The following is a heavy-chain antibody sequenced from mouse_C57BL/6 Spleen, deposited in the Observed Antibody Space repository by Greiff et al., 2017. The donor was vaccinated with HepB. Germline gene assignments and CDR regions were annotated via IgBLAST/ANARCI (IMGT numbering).Heavy chain of an antibody. V-gene: IGHV1-69*01. CDR3: ARRGYYGNYPPMDY. D-gene: IGHD2-1*01. Sequence: QVQLQQPGAELVMPGASVKLSCKASGYTFTSYWMHWVKQRPGQGLEWIGEIDPSDSYTNYNQKFKGKSTLTVDKSSSTAYMQLSSLTSEDSAVYYCARRGYYGNYPPMDYWGQGTSVTVSS. CDR2: IDPSDSYT. CDR1: GYTFTSYW. J-gene: IGHJ4*01.